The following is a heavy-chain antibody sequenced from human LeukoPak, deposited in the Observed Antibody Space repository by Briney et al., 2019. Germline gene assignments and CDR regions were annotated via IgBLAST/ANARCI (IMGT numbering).Heavy chain of an antibody. D-gene: IGHD2-2*01. CDR1: GFTFSSYE. Sequence: GGSLRLSCAASGFTFSSYEMNWVRQAPGKGLEWVSYISSSGSTIYYADSVKGRFTISRDNSKNTLYLQMNSLRAEDTAVYYCAKARGSSTSWVLGRKYYFDYWGQGTLVTVSS. J-gene: IGHJ4*02. V-gene: IGHV3-48*03. CDR2: ISSSGSTI. CDR3: AKARGSSTSWVLGRKYYFDY.